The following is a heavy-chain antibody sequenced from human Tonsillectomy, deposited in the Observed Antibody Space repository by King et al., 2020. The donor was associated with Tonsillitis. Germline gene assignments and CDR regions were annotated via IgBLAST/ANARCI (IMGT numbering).Heavy chain of an antibody. Sequence: QLQESGPGLLKPSQTLSLTCVVSGGSISSGDYSWSWIRQPPGKGLEWIGNIYYTESTYYNPSLKSRVTISVDTSKNQFSLKLSSVTAADTAVYYCARDGEDYFDYWGQGTLVTVSS. V-gene: IGHV4-30-4*07. CDR2: IYYTEST. CDR3: ARDGEDYFDY. CDR1: GGSISSGDYS. D-gene: IGHD3-10*01. J-gene: IGHJ4*02.